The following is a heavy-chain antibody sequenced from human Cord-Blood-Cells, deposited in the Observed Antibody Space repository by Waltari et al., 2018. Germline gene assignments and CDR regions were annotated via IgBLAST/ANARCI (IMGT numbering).Heavy chain of an antibody. CDR2: IIHMFGTA. J-gene: IGHJ4*02. CDR3: AILYGSGSYNDY. V-gene: IGHV1-69*01. D-gene: IGHD3-10*01. Sequence: QVQLVKSGAEVRKPGSSVKVSCTASGGTFLRYAISWVRKAPGQGLEWMGGIIHMFGTANDAQKFQVRVTITADESTSTAYMELSSLRSEDTAVYYCAILYGSGSYNDYWGQGTLVTVSS. CDR1: GGTFLRYA.